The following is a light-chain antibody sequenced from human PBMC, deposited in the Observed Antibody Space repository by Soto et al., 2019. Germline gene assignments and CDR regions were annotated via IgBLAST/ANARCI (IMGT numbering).Light chain of an antibody. CDR1: QSVSSY. Sequence: EIVLTQSPATLSLSPGDRATLSCRASQSVSSYLAWYQQRPGQAPRLLIYDASNRATGIPARFSGSGSGTDFTLTISRLEPEDFAVYYCQQRGNWPLTFGQGTRLEIK. V-gene: IGKV3-11*01. J-gene: IGKJ5*01. CDR2: DAS. CDR3: QQRGNWPLT.